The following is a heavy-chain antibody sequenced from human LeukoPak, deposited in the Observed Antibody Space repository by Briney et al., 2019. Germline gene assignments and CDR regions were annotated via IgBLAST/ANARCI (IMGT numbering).Heavy chain of an antibody. V-gene: IGHV4-59*11. CDR2: VYHSGTT. Sequence: SETLSLTXTVSGASISSHYWSWIGQPPGKGLEWIGYVYHSGTTNYNPSLKSRVAISVDTSRNQFSLKLSSMTAADTAAYYCARGSTRADDYWGQGTLVTVSS. D-gene: IGHD2/OR15-2a*01. J-gene: IGHJ4*02. CDR3: ARGSTRADDY. CDR1: GASISSHY.